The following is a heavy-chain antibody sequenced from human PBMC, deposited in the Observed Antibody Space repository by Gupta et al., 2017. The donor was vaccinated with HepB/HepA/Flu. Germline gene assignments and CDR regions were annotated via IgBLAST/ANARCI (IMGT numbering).Heavy chain of an antibody. CDR3: ARGPARWRTTVVYYFDY. CDR1: GFASSSYA. J-gene: IGHJ4*02. V-gene: IGHV3-30-3*01. D-gene: IGHD1-1*01. CDR2: IAYDGSNE. Sequence: QVQLVESGGGVVQPGRSLRLSCAASGFASSSYAMHWVRQAPGKGLEWVAVIAYDGSNEYYADSVKGRFTISTDNSKDTLCLQMNSLTTEETALDYCARGPARWRTTVVYYFDYGVQGTLVTVSS.